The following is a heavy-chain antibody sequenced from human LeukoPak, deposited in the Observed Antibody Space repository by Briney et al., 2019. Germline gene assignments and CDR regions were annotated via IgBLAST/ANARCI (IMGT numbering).Heavy chain of an antibody. V-gene: IGHV3-30*04. CDR1: GFTFSSYA. J-gene: IGHJ5*02. Sequence: GGSLRLSCAASGFTFSSYAMHWVRQAPGKGLEWVAIISYDGSNKYYADSVKGRFTISRDNSKNTLYLQMDSLTPEDSAVYYCARDDATVTTSSSWLDPWGQGTLVTVSS. CDR2: ISYDGSNK. D-gene: IGHD4-17*01. CDR3: ARDDATVTTSSSWLDP.